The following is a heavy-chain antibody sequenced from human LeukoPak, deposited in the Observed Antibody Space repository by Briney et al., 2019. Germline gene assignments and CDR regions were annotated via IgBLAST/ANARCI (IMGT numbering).Heavy chain of an antibody. CDR2: INWNGGST. Sequence: GGSLRVSCAASGFTFDDYGMSWVRQAPGKGLEWVSGINWNGGSTGYADSVKGRFTISRDNAKNSLYLQMNSLRAEDTALYHCARRVQVVPAATPVYYMGVWGKGTTVTVSS. CDR1: GFTFDDYG. J-gene: IGHJ6*03. V-gene: IGHV3-20*01. D-gene: IGHD2-2*01. CDR3: ARRVQVVPAATPVYYMGV.